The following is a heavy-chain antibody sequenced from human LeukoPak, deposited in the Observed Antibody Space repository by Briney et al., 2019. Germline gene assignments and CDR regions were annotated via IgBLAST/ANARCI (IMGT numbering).Heavy chain of an antibody. CDR3: AGDYDVLTAYPPTQLFDP. CDR1: GYSISSGYY. D-gene: IGHD3-9*01. Sequence: SETLSLTCTVSGYSISSGYYWGWIRQPPGRGPEWIGSIYHSGRTSYNPSLRSRVTISVDTSKNQFSLKLNSVTAADTAVYYCAGDYDVLTAYPPTQLFDPWGQGTLVTVSS. J-gene: IGHJ5*02. V-gene: IGHV4-38-2*02. CDR2: IYHSGRT.